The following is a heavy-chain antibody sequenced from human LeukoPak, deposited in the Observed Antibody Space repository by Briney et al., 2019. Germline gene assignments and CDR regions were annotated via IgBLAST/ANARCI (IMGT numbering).Heavy chain of an antibody. Sequence: PGGSLRLSCAASGFTFSDYYMSWIRQAPGKGLEWVSYISSSGSTIYYADSVKGRFTISRDNAKNSLYPQMNSLRAEDTAVYYCARDRETYCGGDCYSGAFDIWGQGTMVTVSS. J-gene: IGHJ3*02. D-gene: IGHD2-21*01. CDR3: ARDRETYCGGDCYSGAFDI. CDR2: ISSSGSTI. CDR1: GFTFSDYY. V-gene: IGHV3-11*01.